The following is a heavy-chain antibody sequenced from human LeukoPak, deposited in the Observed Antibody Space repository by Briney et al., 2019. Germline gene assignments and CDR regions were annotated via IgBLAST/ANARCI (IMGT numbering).Heavy chain of an antibody. D-gene: IGHD2-21*01. CDR1: GFTVSSNY. V-gene: IGHV3-53*05. CDR3: ASDCGGDCYGRFDY. CDR2: IYSGGST. J-gene: IGHJ4*02. Sequence: GGSLRLSCAASGFTVSSNYMSWVRQAPGKGLEWVSVIYSGGSTYYADSVKGRFTISRDNSKNTLYLQMNSLRAEDTAVYYCASDCGGDCYGRFDYWGQGTLVTVSS.